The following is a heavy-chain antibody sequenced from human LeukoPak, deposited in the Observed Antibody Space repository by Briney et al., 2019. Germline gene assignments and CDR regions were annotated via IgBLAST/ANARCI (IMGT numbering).Heavy chain of an antibody. J-gene: IGHJ4*02. D-gene: IGHD1/OR15-1a*01. CDR2: ISSNGGST. Sequence: GGSLGLSCSASGFTFSSYAMHWVRQAPGKGLEYVSAISSNGGSTYYADSVKGRFTISRDNSKNTLYLQMSSLRAEDTAVYYCVKDYNWNIFHYWGQGTLVTVSS. CDR1: GFTFSSYA. CDR3: VKDYNWNIFHY. V-gene: IGHV3-64D*09.